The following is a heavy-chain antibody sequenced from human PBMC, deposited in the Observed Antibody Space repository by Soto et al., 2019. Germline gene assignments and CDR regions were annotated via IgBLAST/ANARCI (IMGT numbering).Heavy chain of an antibody. CDR2: IYYSGST. Sequence: TLSLTCTVSVGSISSGGYYWSWIRQHPGKGLEWIGYIYYSGSTYYNPSLKSRVTISVDTSKNQFSLKLSSVTAADTAVYYCARDDVAVAGSTYYYYGMDVWGQGTTVTVSS. CDR1: VGSISSGGYY. CDR3: ARDDVAVAGSTYYYYGMDV. J-gene: IGHJ6*02. D-gene: IGHD6-19*01. V-gene: IGHV4-31*03.